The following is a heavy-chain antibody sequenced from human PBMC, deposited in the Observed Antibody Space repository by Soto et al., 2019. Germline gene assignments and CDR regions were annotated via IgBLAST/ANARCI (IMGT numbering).Heavy chain of an antibody. CDR2: IYYSGST. J-gene: IGHJ5*02. CDR3: ARSVFP. V-gene: IGHV4-31*03. Sequence: QVQLQESGPGLVKPSQTLSLTCTVSGGSISCGGYYWNWIPQHPGKGLEWIGYIYYSGSTYYNPSLKSRVRLSVDTSTNPSSLKLSSVTVADTAVYYCARSVFPWGLGCLVTVSS. CDR1: GGSISCGGYY.